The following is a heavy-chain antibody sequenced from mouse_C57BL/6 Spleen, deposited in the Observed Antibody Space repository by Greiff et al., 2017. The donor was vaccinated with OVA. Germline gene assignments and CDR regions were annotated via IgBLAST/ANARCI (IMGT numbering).Heavy chain of an antibody. CDR1: GYSITSGYY. CDR2: ISYDGSN. V-gene: IGHV3-6*01. J-gene: IGHJ1*03. CDR3: ARRGYSNYGYFDV. D-gene: IGHD2-5*01. Sequence: EVQLQESGPGLVKPSQSLSLTCSVTGYSITSGYYWNWIRQFPGNKLEWMGYISYDGSNNYNPSLKNRISITRDTSKNQVFLKLNSVTTEDTATYYCARRGYSNYGYFDVWGTGTTVTVSS.